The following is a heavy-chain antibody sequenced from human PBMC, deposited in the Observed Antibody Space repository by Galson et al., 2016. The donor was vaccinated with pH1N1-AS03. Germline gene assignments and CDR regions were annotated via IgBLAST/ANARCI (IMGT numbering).Heavy chain of an antibody. CDR3: ARVGKYFDFWSGYSDFDY. CDR1: GYSISSGYY. CDR2: IYHSGST. D-gene: IGHD3-3*01. Sequence: ETLSLTCAVSGYSISSGYYWGWIRQPPGKGLEWIGSIYHSGSTYYNPSLMSRDTISVDTSKNRFSLKVTSVTAADTAVYYCARVGKYFDFWSGYSDFDYWGQGTLVTVSS. J-gene: IGHJ4*02. V-gene: IGHV4-38-2*01.